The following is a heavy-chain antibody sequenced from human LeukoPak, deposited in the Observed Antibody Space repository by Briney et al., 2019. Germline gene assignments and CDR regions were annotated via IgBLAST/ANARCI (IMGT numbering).Heavy chain of an antibody. CDR3: ARSPWDSSAPDY. Sequence: ASVKVSCKASGGTFNSYAITWVRQAPGQGLEWMGGIIPIFGTAKYAQKFQGRVTIPADVYTSTTFLELSRLTSEDTALYYCARSPWDSSAPDYWGQGTLVTVSS. D-gene: IGHD3-22*01. CDR1: GGTFNSYA. CDR2: IIPIFGTA. J-gene: IGHJ4*02. V-gene: IGHV1-69*13.